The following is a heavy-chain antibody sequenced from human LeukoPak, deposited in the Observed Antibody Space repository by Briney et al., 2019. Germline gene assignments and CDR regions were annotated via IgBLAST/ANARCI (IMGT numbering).Heavy chain of an antibody. CDR2: ISSSSSYI. CDR1: GFTFSSYS. CDR3: ARPGDSSGYYIAWHGDAFDT. J-gene: IGHJ3*02. V-gene: IGHV3-21*01. D-gene: IGHD3-22*01. Sequence: PGGSLRLSCAASGFTFSSYSMNWVRQAPGKGLEWVSSISSSSSYIYYADSVKGRFTISRDNAKNSLYLQMNSLRAEDTAVYYCARPGDSSGYYIAWHGDAFDTWGQGTMVTVSS.